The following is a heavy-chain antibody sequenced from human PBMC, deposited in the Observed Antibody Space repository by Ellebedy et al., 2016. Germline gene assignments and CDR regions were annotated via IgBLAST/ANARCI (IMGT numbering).Heavy chain of an antibody. V-gene: IGHV1-8*01. Sequence: ASVKVSXXASGYTFTSYDINWVRQATGQGLEWMGWMNPNSGNTGYAQKFQGRVTMTRNTSISTAYMELSSLRSEDTAVYYCAKRLSLITFDYWGQGTLVTVSS. J-gene: IGHJ4*02. CDR2: MNPNSGNT. CDR3: AKRLSLITFDY. CDR1: GYTFTSYD. D-gene: IGHD3-16*01.